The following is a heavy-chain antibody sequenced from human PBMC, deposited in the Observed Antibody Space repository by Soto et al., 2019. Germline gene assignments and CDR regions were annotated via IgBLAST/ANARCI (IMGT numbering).Heavy chain of an antibody. CDR3: ARDSPPVDY. V-gene: IGHV1-18*01. CDR2: ISAYNGNT. J-gene: IGHJ4*02. CDR1: GYTFTSYG. Sequence: QVQLVQSGAEVKKPGASVKVSCKASGYTFTSYGISWVRQAPGQGLEWMGWISAYNGNTKYAQKLQGRVTMTTATSTSPASRELRSLRSDDTAVYYCARDSPPVDYWGQGTLVTVYS.